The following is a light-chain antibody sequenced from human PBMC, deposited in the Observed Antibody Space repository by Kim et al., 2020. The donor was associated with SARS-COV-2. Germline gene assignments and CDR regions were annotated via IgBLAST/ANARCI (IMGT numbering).Light chain of an antibody. J-gene: IGLJ3*02. Sequence: SSELTQDPAVSVALGQTVRITCQGDSLRSYYASWYQQKPGQAPVLVIYGKNNRPSGIPDRFSGSSSGNTASLTITGAQAEDEADYYCNSRDSSGNHHWVFGGGPQLTFL. CDR2: GKN. V-gene: IGLV3-19*01. CDR1: SLRSYY. CDR3: NSRDSSGNHHWV.